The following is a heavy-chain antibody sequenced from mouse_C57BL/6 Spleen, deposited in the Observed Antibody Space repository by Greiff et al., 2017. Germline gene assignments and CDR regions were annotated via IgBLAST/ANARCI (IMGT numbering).Heavy chain of an antibody. CDR3: ARGRGYFDV. CDR1: GYTFTSYW. J-gene: IGHJ1*03. CDR2: IDPNRGGT. V-gene: IGHV1-72*01. Sequence: VQLQQPGAELVKPGASGKLSCKASGYTFTSYWMHWVKQRPGRGLEWLGRIDPNRGGTQYNEKFKGKATLTVDKPSSTAYMQLSSLTSEDSAVYYCARGRGYFDVWGTVTTVTVSS.